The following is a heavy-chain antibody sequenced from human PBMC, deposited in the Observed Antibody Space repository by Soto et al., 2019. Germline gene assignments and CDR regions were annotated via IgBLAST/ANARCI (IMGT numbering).Heavy chain of an antibody. CDR2: ISYDGSNK. CDR1: GFTFSSYA. J-gene: IGHJ4*02. V-gene: IGHV3-30-3*01. D-gene: IGHD6-6*01. CDR3: ARDRSSLAARGLSXGY. Sequence: GGSLRLSCAASGFTFSSYAMHWVRQAPGKGLEWVAVISYDGSNKYYADSVKGRFTISRDNSKNTLYLQXNSLXAEDTAVYYCARDRSSLAARGLSXGYWGQGTLVTVYS.